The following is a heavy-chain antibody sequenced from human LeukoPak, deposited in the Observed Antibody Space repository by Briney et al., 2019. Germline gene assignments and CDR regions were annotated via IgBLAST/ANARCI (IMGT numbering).Heavy chain of an antibody. D-gene: IGHD6-25*01. J-gene: IGHJ4*02. CDR2: IYSGGST. CDR1: GFTSSSNY. V-gene: IGHV3-66*01. CDR3: ASTQRGDYFDY. Sequence: RGGSLRLSCAASGFTSSSNYMSWVRQAPGKGLEWVSVIYSGGSTYYSDSVKGRFTISRDNPKNTLYLQMTSLRAEDSAVYYCASTQRGDYFDYWGQGTLVTVSS.